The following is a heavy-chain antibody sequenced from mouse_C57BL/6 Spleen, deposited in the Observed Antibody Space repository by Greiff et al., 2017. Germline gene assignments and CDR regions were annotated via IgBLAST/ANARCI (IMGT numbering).Heavy chain of an antibody. D-gene: IGHD2-3*01. CDR2: IYPGDGDT. CDR3: ARKDGYYYFDY. Sequence: QVQLKQSGAELVKPGASVKISCKASGYAFSSYWMNWVKQRPGKGLEWIGQIYPGDGDTNYNGKFKGKATLTADKSSSTAYMQLSSLTSEVSAVYFCARKDGYYYFDYWGQGTTLTVSS. V-gene: IGHV1-80*01. J-gene: IGHJ2*01. CDR1: GYAFSSYW.